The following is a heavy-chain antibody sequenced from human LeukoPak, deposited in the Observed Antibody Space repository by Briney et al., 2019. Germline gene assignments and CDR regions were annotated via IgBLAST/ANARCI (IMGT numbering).Heavy chain of an antibody. CDR2: INHSGST. Sequence: SETLSLTCAVYGGSFSGYYWSWIRQPPGKGLEWIGEINHSGSTNYNPSLKSRVTISVDTSKNQFSLKLSSVTAADTAVYYCARVLSSGRYYYYYGMDVWGQGTTVTVSS. CDR3: ARVLSSGRYYYYYGMDV. CDR1: GGSFSGYY. D-gene: IGHD6-19*01. V-gene: IGHV4-34*01. J-gene: IGHJ6*02.